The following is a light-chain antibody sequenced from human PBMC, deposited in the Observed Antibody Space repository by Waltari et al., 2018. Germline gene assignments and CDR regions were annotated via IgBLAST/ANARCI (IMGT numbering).Light chain of an antibody. J-gene: IGLJ2*01. CDR2: LTH. V-gene: IGLV1-47*01. CDR3: ATRDEGPTVV. CDR1: ISNIGTHY. Sequence: QSVLTQPPSASGTPGQSVTISCSGRISNIGTHYVYWSQQPPGTAPKLLIYLTHQRPSGVPDRFSASKSGTSASLAISGLRFEDEADYYCATRDEGPTVVFGGGTKLTVL.